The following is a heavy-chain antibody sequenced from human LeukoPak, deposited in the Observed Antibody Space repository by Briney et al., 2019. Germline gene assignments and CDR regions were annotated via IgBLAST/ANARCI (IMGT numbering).Heavy chain of an antibody. V-gene: IGHV4-39*01. J-gene: IGHJ4*02. D-gene: IGHD3-16*02. CDR3: AKSPAGWGSYRYLYWNY. CDR2: IYYSGST. Sequence: PSETLSLTCTVSGGSISRSHYYWGWIRQPPGKGLERIGSIYYSGSTYYNTSLKSRATLSVDTSKNQISLKLSSVTAADTAVYYCAKSPAGWGSYRYLYWNYWGQGTLVTVSS. CDR1: GGSISRSHYY.